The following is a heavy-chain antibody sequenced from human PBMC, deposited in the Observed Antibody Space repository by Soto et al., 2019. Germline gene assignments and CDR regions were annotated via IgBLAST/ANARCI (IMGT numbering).Heavy chain of an antibody. CDR2: IYYSGST. CDR3: ARDADYGGSRGGMDV. D-gene: IGHD4-17*01. V-gene: IGHV4-31*03. J-gene: IGHJ6*02. CDR1: GGSVNNANYF. Sequence: QVRLEESGPGLVKPSETLSLICSVSGGSVNNANYFWNWIRHHPETGLEWIGYIYYSGSTRYNPSFKTRATLTIDTSKNQFSLRLNSLTVADTAVYFCARDADYGGSRGGMDVWGRGTTVTVSS.